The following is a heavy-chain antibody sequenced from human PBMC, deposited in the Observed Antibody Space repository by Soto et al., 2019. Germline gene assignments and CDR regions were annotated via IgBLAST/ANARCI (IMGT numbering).Heavy chain of an antibody. Sequence: GESLKISCKAIGYTFTNYWIGWVRQTPGKGLEWMGIIFPGDSDTRYNPSLEGQVTVSADESISTAYLQWNTLKASDTAMYYCVRPNFGALTHFDFWGQGTLVTVS. J-gene: IGHJ4*02. V-gene: IGHV5-51*01. CDR3: VRPNFGALTHFDF. CDR1: GYTFTNYW. CDR2: IFPGDSDT. D-gene: IGHD3-16*01.